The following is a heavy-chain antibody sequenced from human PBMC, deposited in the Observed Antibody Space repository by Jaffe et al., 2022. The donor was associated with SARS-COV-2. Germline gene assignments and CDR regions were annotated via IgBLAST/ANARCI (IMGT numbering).Heavy chain of an antibody. J-gene: IGHJ6*02. CDR1: GFTFSNAW. CDR3: TTDPGDIVATIDYYYGMDV. CDR2: IKSKTDGGTT. Sequence: EVQLVESGGGLVKPGGSLRLSCAASGFTFSNAWMSWVRQAPGKGLEWVGRIKSKTDGGTTDYAAPVKGRFTISRDDSKNTLYLQMNSLKTEDTAVYYCTTDPGDIVATIDYYYGMDVWGQGTTVTVSS. D-gene: IGHD5-12*01. V-gene: IGHV3-15*01.